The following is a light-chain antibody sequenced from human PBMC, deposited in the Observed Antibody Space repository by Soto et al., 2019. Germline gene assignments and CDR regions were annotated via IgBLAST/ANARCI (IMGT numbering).Light chain of an antibody. CDR1: QSIRSH. Sequence: DIQMTQSPSSLSASVGDRVSITCRASQSIRSHLNWYQHKPGKAPKVLIYAASSLLGEVPSRFSGSGSGTDFTLTIKSLQPEDFATYYCQQSFSSPFTCGPGTKVDVK. V-gene: IGKV1-39*01. J-gene: IGKJ3*01. CDR3: QQSFSSPFT. CDR2: AAS.